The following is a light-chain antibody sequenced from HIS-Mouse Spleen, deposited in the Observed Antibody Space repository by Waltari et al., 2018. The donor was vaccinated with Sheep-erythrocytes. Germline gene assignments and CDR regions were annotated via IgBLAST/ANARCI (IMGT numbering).Light chain of an antibody. Sequence: EIVLTQSPATLSLSPGERATLSCRASQSVSSYLAWCQQKPGQAPRPLIYDASNRATGIPARFSGSGSGTDFTLTISSLEPEDFAVYYCQQRSNWPRTFGQGTKVEIK. V-gene: IGKV3-11*01. CDR3: QQRSNWPRT. J-gene: IGKJ1*01. CDR2: DAS. CDR1: QSVSSY.